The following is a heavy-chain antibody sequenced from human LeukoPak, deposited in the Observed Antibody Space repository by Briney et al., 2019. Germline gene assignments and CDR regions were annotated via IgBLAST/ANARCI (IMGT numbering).Heavy chain of an antibody. CDR2: TVSTGGST. CDR1: GFTFSGYA. J-gene: IGHJ3*02. Sequence: GGSLRLSCSASGFTFSGYAMHWVRQAPGKGLEHVSVTVSTGGSTYYADSVKGRFTISRDNSKNTLYLEMSSLRAEDTAVYYCVKSYSSSWYAFDIWGQGTMVTVSS. V-gene: IGHV3-64D*06. CDR3: VKSYSSSWYAFDI. D-gene: IGHD6-13*01.